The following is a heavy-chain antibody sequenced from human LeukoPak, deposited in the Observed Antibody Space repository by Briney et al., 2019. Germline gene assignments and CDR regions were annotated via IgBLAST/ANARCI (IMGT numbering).Heavy chain of an antibody. CDR1: GFTFSSYA. J-gene: IGHJ6*02. CDR3: ASLDIVVVVAAPYYYGMDV. CDR2: ISGSGGST. Sequence: GGSLRLSCAASGFTFSSYAMSWVRQAPGKGLEWVSAISGSGGSTYYAGSVKGRFTISRDNSKNTLYLQMNSLRAEDTAVYYCASLDIVVVVAAPYYYGMDVWGQGTTVTVSS. V-gene: IGHV3-23*01. D-gene: IGHD2-15*01.